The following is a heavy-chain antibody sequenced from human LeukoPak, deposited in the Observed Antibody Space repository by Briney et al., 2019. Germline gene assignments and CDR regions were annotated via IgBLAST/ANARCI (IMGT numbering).Heavy chain of an antibody. CDR2: IYYSGST. D-gene: IGHD6-6*01. V-gene: IGHV4-59*01. CDR3: ASSPYSSSPYFDY. Sequence: SETLSLTCAVYGGSFSGYYWSWIRQPPGKGLEWIGYIYYSGSTNYNPSLKSRVTISVDTSKNQFSLKLSSVTAADTAVYYCASSPYSSSPYFDYWGQGTLVTVSS. J-gene: IGHJ4*02. CDR1: GGSFSGYY.